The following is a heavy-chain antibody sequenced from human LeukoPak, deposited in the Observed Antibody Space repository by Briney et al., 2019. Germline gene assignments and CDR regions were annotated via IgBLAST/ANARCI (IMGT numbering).Heavy chain of an antibody. V-gene: IGHV5-51*01. Sequence: PGESLKISCKGSGYSFTSYWIGWVRQMPGKGLEWMGIIYPGDSDTRYSPSFQGQVTISADKSISTAYLQWSSLKASDTAMYYCAIRIYSSSWSRDYFDYWGQGTLVTVSS. CDR1: GYSFTSYW. J-gene: IGHJ4*02. CDR3: AIRIYSSSWSRDYFDY. CDR2: IYPGDSDT. D-gene: IGHD6-13*01.